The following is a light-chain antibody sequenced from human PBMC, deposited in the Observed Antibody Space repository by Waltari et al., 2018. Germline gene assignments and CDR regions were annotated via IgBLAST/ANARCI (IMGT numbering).Light chain of an antibody. CDR2: GAS. V-gene: IGKV3-15*01. CDR1: QSVNSN. J-gene: IGKJ4*01. Sequence: EIVMTQSPATLSVSPGERATLSCRASQSVNSNLAWYQQKPGQAPRLLIYGASTRATGIPARFSGSGSGTEFTLTIGSLQSEDFAVYYCQQHNNWSLTFGGGTKVEIK. CDR3: QQHNNWSLT.